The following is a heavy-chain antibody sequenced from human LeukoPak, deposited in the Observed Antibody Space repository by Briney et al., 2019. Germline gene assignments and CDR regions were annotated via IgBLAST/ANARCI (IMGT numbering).Heavy chain of an antibody. CDR2: ISAYNGNT. Sequence: ASVKVSCKASGYTFTSYGISWVRQAPGQGLEWMGWISAYNGNTNYAQKLQGRVTMTTDTSTSTAYMELSSLRSEDTAVYYCARGRRYYYGSGSYRGNWFDPWGQGTLVTVSS. CDR1: GYTFTSYG. J-gene: IGHJ5*02. CDR3: ARGRRYYYGSGSYRGNWFDP. D-gene: IGHD3-10*01. V-gene: IGHV1-18*01.